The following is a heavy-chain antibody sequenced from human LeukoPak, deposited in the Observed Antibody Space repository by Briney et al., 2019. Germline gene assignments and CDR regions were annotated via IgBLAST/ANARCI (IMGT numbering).Heavy chain of an antibody. CDR3: AREGPTRDFDY. D-gene: IGHD4-17*01. V-gene: IGHV3-21*01. CDR1: GFTFSRYT. Sequence: PGGSLRLSCAVSGFTFSRYTMNWVRQAPGMGLEWVSFISSSSSYIYYADSLKGRFTISRDNTKNSLYLQMNSLRAEDTAVYYCAREGPTRDFDYWGQGTLVTVSS. J-gene: IGHJ4*02. CDR2: ISSSSSYI.